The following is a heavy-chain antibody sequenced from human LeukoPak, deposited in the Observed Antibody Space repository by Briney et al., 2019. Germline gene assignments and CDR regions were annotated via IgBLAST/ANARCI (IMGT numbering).Heavy chain of an antibody. CDR3: AKDRQPKIYREATILDY. J-gene: IGHJ4*02. D-gene: IGHD3-3*01. CDR1: GYSFTAYY. V-gene: IGHV1-2*02. CDR2: INPNSGGT. Sequence: ASVKVSCKASGYSFTAYYMHWVRQAPGQGLEYMGWINPNSGGTNSSQKFQDRVTLTRDTSISKAYMELSSLTSDDTAVYYCAKDRQPKIYREATILDYWGQGTLVTVSS.